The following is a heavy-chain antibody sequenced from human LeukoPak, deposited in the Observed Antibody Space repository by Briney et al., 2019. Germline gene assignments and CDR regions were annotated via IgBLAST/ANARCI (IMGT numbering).Heavy chain of an antibody. Sequence: GESLKISCKGSGYSFTSYWIGWVRQMPGKGLEWMGIIYPGDSDTRYSPSFQGQVTISADKSISTAYLQWSSLKASDTAMYYCASNYENSSGYDAGTTPRGLSFDYWGQGTLVTVSS. V-gene: IGHV5-51*01. CDR2: IYPGDSDT. D-gene: IGHD3-22*01. CDR3: ASNYENSSGYDAGTTPRGLSFDY. J-gene: IGHJ4*02. CDR1: GYSFTSYW.